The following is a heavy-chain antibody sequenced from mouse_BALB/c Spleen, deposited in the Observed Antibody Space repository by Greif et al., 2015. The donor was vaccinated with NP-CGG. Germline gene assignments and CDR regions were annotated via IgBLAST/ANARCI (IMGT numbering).Heavy chain of an antibody. V-gene: IGHV1-9*01. CDR3: ARSDYRYDVGY. CDR1: GYTFSSYW. D-gene: IGHD2-14*01. J-gene: IGHJ2*01. Sequence: QVQLQQSGAELMKPGASVKISCKATGYTFSSYWIEWVKQRPGHGLEWIGEILPGSGSTNYNEKFKGKATFTADTSSNTAYMQLSSLTSEDSAVYYCARSDYRYDVGYWGQGTTLTVSS. CDR2: ILPGSGST.